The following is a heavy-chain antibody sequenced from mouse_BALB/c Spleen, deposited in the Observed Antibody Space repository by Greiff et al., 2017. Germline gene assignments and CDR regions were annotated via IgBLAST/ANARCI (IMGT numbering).Heavy chain of an antibody. CDR2: IYPGGGYT. D-gene: IGHD2-4*01. V-gene: IGHV1-63*02. J-gene: IGHJ3*01. Sequence: QVQLKESGAELVRPGTSVKMSCKAAGYTFTNYWIGWVKQRPGHGLEWIGDIYPGGGYTNYNEKFKGKATLTADTSSSTAYMQLSSLTSEDSAIYYCARKREYDYDAWFAYWGQGTLVTVSA. CDR1: GYTFTNYW. CDR3: ARKREYDYDAWFAY.